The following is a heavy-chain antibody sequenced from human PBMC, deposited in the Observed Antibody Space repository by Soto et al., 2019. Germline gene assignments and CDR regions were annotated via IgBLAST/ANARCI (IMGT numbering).Heavy chain of an antibody. CDR3: ARGLGLIRSYYFDY. CDR2: IYYSGST. J-gene: IGHJ4*02. Sequence: SETLSLTCTVSGGSISSSSYYWGWIRQPPGKGLEWIGSIYYSGSTYYNPSLKSRVTISVDTSKNQFSLKLSSVTAADTAVYYCARGLGLIRSYYFDYWGQGTLVTVSS. V-gene: IGHV4-39*01. D-gene: IGHD3-10*01. CDR1: GGSISSSSYY.